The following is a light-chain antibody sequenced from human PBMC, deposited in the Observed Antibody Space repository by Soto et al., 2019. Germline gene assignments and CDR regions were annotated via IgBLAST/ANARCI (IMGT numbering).Light chain of an antibody. V-gene: IGLV1-36*01. CDR3: AAWDDSLNVVL. CDR1: TSNIGNNA. Sequence: SVLTPPPSVYGAPSQRVSISCSGATSNIGNNAVNWYQQLPGKAPKLLIYFDDLMPSGVSDRFSGSKSGTSASLAISGLQSEDEADYYCAAWDDSLNVVLFGGGTKGTVL. CDR2: FDD. J-gene: IGLJ2*01.